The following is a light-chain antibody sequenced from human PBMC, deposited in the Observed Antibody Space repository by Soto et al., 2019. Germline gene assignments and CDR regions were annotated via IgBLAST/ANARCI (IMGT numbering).Light chain of an antibody. V-gene: IGKV3-15*01. CDR1: QNISSN. CDR3: QQYNNWPRT. J-gene: IGKJ1*01. CDR2: RAS. Sequence: EIMMTQSPATLSVSQGERATLSCRASQNISSNLAWYQQSPGQAPRLLIYRASTRATGIPARFSASGSGTEFTLTISSLQSEDFAVYYCQQYNNWPRTFGQGTKVEIK.